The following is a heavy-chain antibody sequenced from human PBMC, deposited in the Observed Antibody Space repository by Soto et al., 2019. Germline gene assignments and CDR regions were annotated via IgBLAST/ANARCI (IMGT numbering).Heavy chain of an antibody. CDR3: ARGRRSARYGMDV. CDR2: INHSGST. J-gene: IGHJ6*02. V-gene: IGHV4-34*01. Sequence: QVQLQQWGAGLLKPSETLSLTCAVYGGSFSGYYWSWIRQPPGKGLEWIGEINHSGSTNYNPSLKSRVTISVDTSKNQFSLKLSSVTAADTAVYYCARGRRSARYGMDVWGQGTTVTVSS. CDR1: GGSFSGYY.